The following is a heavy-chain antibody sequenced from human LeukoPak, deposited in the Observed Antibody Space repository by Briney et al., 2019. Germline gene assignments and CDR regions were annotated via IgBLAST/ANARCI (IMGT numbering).Heavy chain of an antibody. V-gene: IGHV4-61*02. CDR2: IYTSGST. J-gene: IGHJ4*02. CDR1: GGSINSGSYY. CDR3: ARASYSYDINGWVPFDY. D-gene: IGHD3-22*01. Sequence: SETLSLTCTVSGGSINSGSYYYHWIRQPAGKGLEWIGRIYTSGSTIYNPSLKSRVTISVDTSKNQVSLKLTSVTAADTAVYYCARASYSYDINGWVPFDYWGQGTLVTVSS.